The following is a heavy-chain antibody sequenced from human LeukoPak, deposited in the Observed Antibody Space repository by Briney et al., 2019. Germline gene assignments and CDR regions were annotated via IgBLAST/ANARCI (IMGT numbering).Heavy chain of an antibody. V-gene: IGHV3-23*01. Sequence: GGSLRLSCAASGFTFSSYAMSWVRQAPGKGLEWVSAISGSDGSTYYADSVKGRFTISRDNSKNTLYLQMNSLRAEDTAVYYCAKGRRWGRGYSYGYKVYYYGMDVWGQGTTVTVPS. CDR2: ISGSDGST. J-gene: IGHJ6*02. D-gene: IGHD5-18*01. CDR1: GFTFSSYA. CDR3: AKGRRWGRGYSYGYKVYYYGMDV.